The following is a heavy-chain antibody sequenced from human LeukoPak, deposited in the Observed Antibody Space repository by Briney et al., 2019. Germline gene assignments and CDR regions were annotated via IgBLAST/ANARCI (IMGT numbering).Heavy chain of an antibody. CDR2: INHSGST. Sequence: SETLSLTCAVYGGSFSGYYWSWIRQPPGKGLEWIGEINHSGSTNYNPSLKSRVTISVGTSKNQFSLKLSSVTAADTAVYYCAGGLGVISPNWFDPWGQGTLVTVSS. D-gene: IGHD3-10*01. CDR3: AGGLGVISPNWFDP. J-gene: IGHJ5*02. CDR1: GGSFSGYY. V-gene: IGHV4-34*01.